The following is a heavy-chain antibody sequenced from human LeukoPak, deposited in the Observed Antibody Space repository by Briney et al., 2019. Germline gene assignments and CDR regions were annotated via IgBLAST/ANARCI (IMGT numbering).Heavy chain of an antibody. CDR1: GFTFSSYA. D-gene: IGHD5-18*01. V-gene: IGHV3-74*01. CDR2: INSDESYT. Sequence: PGGSLRLSCAASGFTFSSYAMSWVRQAPGKGLVWVSRINSDESYTSYADSVKGRFTISRDNAKNTLYLQMNSLRVEDTAVYYCAREGFGYSYGFWGQGTLVTVSS. CDR3: AREGFGYSYGF. J-gene: IGHJ4*02.